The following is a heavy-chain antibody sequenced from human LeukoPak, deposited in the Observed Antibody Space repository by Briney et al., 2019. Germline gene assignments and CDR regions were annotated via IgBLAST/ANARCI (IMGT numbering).Heavy chain of an antibody. Sequence: GGSLRLSCAASAFAFSNYAMNWVRQAPGKGLEWVSSISESGGDTSYADSVKGRFTISRDNSKDTLYLQMNSLRAEDTAVYYCAKQFVDIWGQGTLVIVSS. V-gene: IGHV3-23*01. CDR2: ISESGGDT. J-gene: IGHJ5*02. CDR3: AKQFVDI. CDR1: AFAFSNYA. D-gene: IGHD5-24*01.